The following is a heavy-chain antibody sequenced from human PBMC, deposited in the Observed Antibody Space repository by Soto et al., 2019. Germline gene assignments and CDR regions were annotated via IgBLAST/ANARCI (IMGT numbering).Heavy chain of an antibody. CDR3: AHRLTWDAFDI. V-gene: IGHV2-5*02. Sequence: QITLKESEPTLVKRTQTLTLTCTFSGFSLSDNGVGVGWIRQPPGKALEWLALIYWDDEKIYSPSLKTRLTITKDTSKNQVLLTMTNMDPVDTATYYCAHRLTWDAFDIWGQGTMVTVSS. D-gene: IGHD1-26*01. CDR2: IYWDDEK. CDR1: GFSLSDNGVG. J-gene: IGHJ3*02.